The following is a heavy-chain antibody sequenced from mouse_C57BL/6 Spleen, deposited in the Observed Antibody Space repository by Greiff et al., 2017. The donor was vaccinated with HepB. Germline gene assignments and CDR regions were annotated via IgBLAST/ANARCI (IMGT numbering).Heavy chain of an antibody. D-gene: IGHD2-1*01. CDR2: INPNNGGT. J-gene: IGHJ2*01. Sequence: EVQLQQSGPELVKPGASVKISCKASGYTFTDYYMNWVKQSHGKSLEWIGDINPNNGGTSYNQKFKGKATLTVDKSSSTAYMELRSLTSEDSAVYYCASSYYVDFDYWGQGTTLTVSS. CDR3: ASSYYVDFDY. CDR1: GYTFTDYY. V-gene: IGHV1-26*01.